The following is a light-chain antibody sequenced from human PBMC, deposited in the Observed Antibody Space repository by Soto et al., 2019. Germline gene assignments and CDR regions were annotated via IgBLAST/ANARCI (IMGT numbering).Light chain of an antibody. Sequence: QSVLTQPASVSGSPGQSITISCTGTSSDVGGYNYVSWYQQDPGKAPKVMIYDVSNRPSGVSHRFSASKSGNTASLTISGLQADDEADYSCTSYTSSSTYVCGPGTMVTVL. CDR2: DVS. V-gene: IGLV2-14*01. J-gene: IGLJ1*01. CDR1: SSDVGGYNY. CDR3: TSYTSSSTYV.